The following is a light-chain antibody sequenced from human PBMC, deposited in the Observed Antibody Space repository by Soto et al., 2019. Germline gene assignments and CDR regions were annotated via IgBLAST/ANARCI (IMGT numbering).Light chain of an antibody. V-gene: IGKV3-15*01. CDR2: GAS. CDR3: QHYNNWPYS. J-gene: IGKJ2*03. CDR1: QSVSSN. Sequence: EIVMTQSPATLSVSPGERATFSCRASQSVSSNLAWYQQKPGQAPRLLIYGASTRATGIPARFSGSGSGTEFTLTISSLQSEDFAVYHCQHYNNWPYSFGQGTKLEIK.